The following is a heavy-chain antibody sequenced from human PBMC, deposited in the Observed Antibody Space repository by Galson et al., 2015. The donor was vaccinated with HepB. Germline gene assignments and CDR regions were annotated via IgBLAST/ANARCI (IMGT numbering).Heavy chain of an antibody. V-gene: IGHV3-23*01. CDR3: ARDSYGSGTRWRAWFDP. D-gene: IGHD3-10*01. CDR2: ISASGGTK. J-gene: IGHJ5*02. CDR1: GFTLSTYV. Sequence: SLRLSCAASGFTLSTYVMNWVRKAPGKGREWVAAISASGGTKDYADPVKGRFTISRDNSRNTLYLQMNSLRAEDTAVYFCARDSYGSGTRWRAWFDPWGQGTLVTVSS.